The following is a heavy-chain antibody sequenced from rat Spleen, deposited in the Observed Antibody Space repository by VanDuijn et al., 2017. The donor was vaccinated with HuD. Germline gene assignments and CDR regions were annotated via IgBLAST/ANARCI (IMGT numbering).Heavy chain of an antibody. J-gene: IGHJ2*01. Sequence: EVQLVESDGGLVQPGRSLKLSCAASGFTFSDYYMAWVRQAPTKGLEWVATISYDGSSTYYRDSVKGRFTISRDNAKSTLYLQMDSLRSEDTATYYWASYVTIAARYFDYWGQGVMVTVSS. CDR1: GFTFSDYY. V-gene: IGHV5-29*01. CDR3: ASYVTIAARYFDY. D-gene: IGHD1-2*01. CDR2: ISYDGSST.